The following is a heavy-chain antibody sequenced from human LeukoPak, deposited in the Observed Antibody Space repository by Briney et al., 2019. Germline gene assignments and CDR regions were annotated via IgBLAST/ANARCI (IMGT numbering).Heavy chain of an antibody. CDR3: ARDCTSTSCYNVY. V-gene: IGHV1-18*01. D-gene: IGHD2-2*02. CDR1: GYTFTNYG. CDR2: ITTYNGYT. Sequence: GASVKVSCRASGYTFTNYGISWMRQAPGQGLEWMGWITTYNGYTNYAQKFQGRVTMTTDTSTSTAYMELRSLRSDDTAVYYCARDCTSTSCYNVYWGQGTLVTVSS. J-gene: IGHJ4*02.